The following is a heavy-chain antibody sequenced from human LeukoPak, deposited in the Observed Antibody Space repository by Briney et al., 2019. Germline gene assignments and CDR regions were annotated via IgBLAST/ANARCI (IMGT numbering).Heavy chain of an antibody. J-gene: IGHJ4*02. Sequence: SETLSLTCTVSGGSISSGDFYWSWIRQHPGKGLEWIGYIYYSGTTYYSPSLKSRVTISLDTTKNQFSLKLSSVTAADTAVYYCARVRDGYNPFFDYWGQGVLVTVSS. CDR3: ARVRDGYNPFFDY. CDR2: IYYSGTT. D-gene: IGHD5-24*01. V-gene: IGHV4-31*02. CDR1: GGSISSGDFY.